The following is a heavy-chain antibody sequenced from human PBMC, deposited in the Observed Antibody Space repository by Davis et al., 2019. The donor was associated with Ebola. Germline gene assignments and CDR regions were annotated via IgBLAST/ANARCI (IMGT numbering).Heavy chain of an antibody. CDR1: GYTFTSYG. D-gene: IGHD3-9*01. CDR2: ISGFNTNT. V-gene: IGHV1-18*04. CDR3: ARATNDDVLTGTSSYYFDY. J-gene: IGHJ4*02. Sequence: ASVKVSCKSSGYTFTSYGLVWLRQAPGLGLEWMGWISGFNTNTNFAQKFQGRVTVSKDTSTNTAYMDLRSLTSDDTAIYYCARATNDDVLTGTSSYYFDYWGQGTLVTVSS.